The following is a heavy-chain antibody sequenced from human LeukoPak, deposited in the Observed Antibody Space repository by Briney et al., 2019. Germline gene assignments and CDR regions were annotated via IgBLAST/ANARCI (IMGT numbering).Heavy chain of an antibody. Sequence: PGGSLRLSCAASGFTFSTYGMSWVRQAPGKGLEWVSAISGSGGSTYYADSVKGRFTISRDNSKNTLYLQMNSLRAEDTAVYYCAKSCSGGSCMIFDYWGQGTLVTVSS. D-gene: IGHD2-15*01. CDR2: ISGSGGST. CDR3: AKSCSGGSCMIFDY. CDR1: GFTFSTYG. J-gene: IGHJ4*02. V-gene: IGHV3-23*01.